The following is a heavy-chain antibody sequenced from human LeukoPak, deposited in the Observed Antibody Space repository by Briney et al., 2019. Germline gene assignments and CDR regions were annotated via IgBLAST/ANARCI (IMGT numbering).Heavy chain of an antibody. CDR1: GYTFTDYY. CDR3: ARDANPGPGQAFDI. J-gene: IGHJ3*02. CDR2: INPNSGGT. Sequence: GASVKVSCKASGYTFTDYYMHWVRQAPGQGLEWMGWINPNSGGTNYAQKFQGRVTMTRDTSISTAYMELSRLRSDDTAVYYCARDANPGPGQAFDIWGQGTMVTVSS. V-gene: IGHV1-2*02.